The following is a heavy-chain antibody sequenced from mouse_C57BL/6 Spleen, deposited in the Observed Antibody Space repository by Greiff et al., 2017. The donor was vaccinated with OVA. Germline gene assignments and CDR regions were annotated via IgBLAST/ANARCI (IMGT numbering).Heavy chain of an antibody. Sequence: VQLQQSGPVLVKPGASVKMSCKASGYTFTDYYMNWVKQSHGKSLEWIGVINPYNGGTSYNQKFKGKATLTVDKSSSTAYMALNSLTSEDSAVYYCARDPIYYYGSSYAMDYWGQGASVTVSS. V-gene: IGHV1-19*01. J-gene: IGHJ4*01. CDR1: GYTFTDYY. CDR3: ARDPIYYYGSSYAMDY. D-gene: IGHD1-1*01. CDR2: INPYNGGT.